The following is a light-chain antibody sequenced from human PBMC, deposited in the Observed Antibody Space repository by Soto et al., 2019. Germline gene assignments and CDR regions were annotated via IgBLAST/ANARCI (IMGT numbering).Light chain of an antibody. Sequence: DIQMTQSPSSVSASVGDRLTITCLAIQDVSKWLAWYQQRPGKAPNLLIYAASSLQTGVPSRFRGGGFGTDFTPTISSLQPDDFETYYCQQTKSYPLAFGGGTKVDIK. CDR3: QQTKSYPLA. V-gene: IGKV1-12*01. J-gene: IGKJ4*01. CDR1: QDVSKW. CDR2: AAS.